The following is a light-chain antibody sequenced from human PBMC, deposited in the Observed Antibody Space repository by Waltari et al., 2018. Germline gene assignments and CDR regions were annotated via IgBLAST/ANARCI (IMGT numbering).Light chain of an antibody. CDR3: SSYISSSTLEL. CDR1: SSDVGAYNY. Sequence: QSALTQPASVSGSPGQSITISCPGTSSDVGAYNYFSWYQQPPGKAPKLMIFDVSNRPSGVSNRFSGSKSGNTASLTISGLRAEDEADYYCSSYISSSTLELFGGGTSLTVL. J-gene: IGLJ2*01. V-gene: IGLV2-14*03. CDR2: DVS.